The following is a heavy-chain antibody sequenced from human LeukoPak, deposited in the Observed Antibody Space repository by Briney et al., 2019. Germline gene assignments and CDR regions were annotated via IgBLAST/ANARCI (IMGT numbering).Heavy chain of an antibody. J-gene: IGHJ5*02. D-gene: IGHD2/OR15-2a*01. CDR1: GFTFSSYS. CDR3: ASSQYYSGEPNWFDP. V-gene: IGHV3-48*04. CDR2: ISSSGSTI. Sequence: GGSLRLSRAASGFTFSSYSMNWVRQAPGKGLEWVSYISSSGSTIYYADSVKGRFTISRDNAKNSLYLQMNSLRAEDTAVYYCASSQYYSGEPNWFDPWGQGTLVTVSS.